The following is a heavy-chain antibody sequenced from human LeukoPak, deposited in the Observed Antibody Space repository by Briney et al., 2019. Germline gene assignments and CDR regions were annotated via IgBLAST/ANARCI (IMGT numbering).Heavy chain of an antibody. V-gene: IGHV4-38-2*02. Sequence: SETLSLTCTVSGYSISSGYYWGWIRQPPGKGLEWIGNIYHSGSTYYNPSLKSRVTISLDTSKNQLSLKLSSVTAADTAIYYCARKDPVYSGYSDFDYWGQGTLVTVSS. CDR2: IYHSGST. CDR3: ARKDPVYSGYSDFDY. D-gene: IGHD5-12*01. J-gene: IGHJ4*02. CDR1: GYSISSGYY.